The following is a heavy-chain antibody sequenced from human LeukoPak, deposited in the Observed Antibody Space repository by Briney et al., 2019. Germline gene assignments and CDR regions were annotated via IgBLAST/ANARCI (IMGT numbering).Heavy chain of an antibody. V-gene: IGHV3-23*01. Sequence: GGSLRLSCAASGFTFSSYAMTWVRQAPGKWLEWVSVISPSGGDTYYADSVKGRFTISRDNSKNTLYLQMNSLRAEDTAVYFCAKPIAATGPSNFDCWGQGSLVTVSS. CDR1: GFTFSSYA. J-gene: IGHJ4*02. D-gene: IGHD6-13*01. CDR2: ISPSGGDT. CDR3: AKPIAATGPSNFDC.